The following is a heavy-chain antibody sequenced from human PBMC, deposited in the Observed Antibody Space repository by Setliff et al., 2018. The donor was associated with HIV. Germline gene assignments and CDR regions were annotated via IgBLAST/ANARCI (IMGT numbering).Heavy chain of an antibody. CDR3: ARVQQQLLQEDDYFDY. CDR1: GFAFDNYC. Sequence: GGSLRLSCAASGFAFDNYCMTWVRQAPDNGLEWVAVISYDGNSQYYADSVKGRFTLSRDNFRNTLYLQMNSLRPEDTADYYCARVQQQLLQEDDYFDYWGQGTLVTVSS. V-gene: IGHV3-30*03. J-gene: IGHJ4*02. D-gene: IGHD6-13*01. CDR2: ISYDGNSQ.